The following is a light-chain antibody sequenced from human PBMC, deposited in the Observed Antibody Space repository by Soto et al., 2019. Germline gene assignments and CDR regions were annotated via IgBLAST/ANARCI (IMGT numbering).Light chain of an antibody. Sequence: DIVMTQSPDSLAVSLGERATLNCKSSQTVSYSPDSKNYLAWYQQKAGQPPKLLISWASTRESGVPDRFAGSGSGTDFTLTISSLQAEDVAVYYCQQYFTIPLTFGPGTKVHV. CDR2: WAS. CDR1: QTVSYSPDSKNY. V-gene: IGKV4-1*01. CDR3: QQYFTIPLT. J-gene: IGKJ3*01.